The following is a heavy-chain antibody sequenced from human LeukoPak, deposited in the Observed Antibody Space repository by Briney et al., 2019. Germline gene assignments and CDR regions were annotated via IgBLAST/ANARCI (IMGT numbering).Heavy chain of an antibody. CDR2: ISDYSGNT. V-gene: IGHV1-18*01. J-gene: IGHJ5*02. D-gene: IGHD4-11*01. CDR3: ARDLYRDSLPVSWFDP. CDR1: GYTFTSYG. Sequence: ASVKVSCKASGYTFTSYGISWVRQAPGQGLEWMGWISDYSGNTNYAQKLQGRVTMTTDTSTSTAYMELRSLRSDDTAVYYCARDLYRDSLPVSWFDPWGQGTLVTVSS.